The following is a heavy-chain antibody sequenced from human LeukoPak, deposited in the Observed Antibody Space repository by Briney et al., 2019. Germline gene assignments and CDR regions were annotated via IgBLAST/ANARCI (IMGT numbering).Heavy chain of an antibody. CDR1: GGSISSYY. CDR3: ARVGSSGWYFDY. V-gene: IGHV4-59*01. Sequence: SETLSLTCTVSGGSISSYYWGRIRQPPGKGLEWIGYIYYSGSTNYNPSLKSRVTISVDTSKNQFSLKLSSVTAADTAVYYCARVGSSGWYFDYWGQGTLVTVSS. D-gene: IGHD6-19*01. J-gene: IGHJ4*02. CDR2: IYYSGST.